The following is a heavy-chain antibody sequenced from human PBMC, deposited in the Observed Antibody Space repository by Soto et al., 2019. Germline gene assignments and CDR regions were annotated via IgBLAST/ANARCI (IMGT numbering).Heavy chain of an antibody. CDR3: ARGYCTTTICDPWFDP. J-gene: IGHJ5*02. CDR1: GYAFTSYW. D-gene: IGHD2-2*01. Sequence: HWESLKISCTGSGYAFTSYWIAWVRQMPGKGLEWMGIIYPGDSDTRYSPSFQGQVTISADKSITTAYLQWSSLKASDTAMYYCARGYCTTTICDPWFDPWGQGTLVTVSS. CDR2: IYPGDSDT. V-gene: IGHV5-51*01.